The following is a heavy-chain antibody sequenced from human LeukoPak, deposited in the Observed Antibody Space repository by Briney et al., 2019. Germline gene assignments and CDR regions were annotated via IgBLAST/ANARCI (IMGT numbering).Heavy chain of an antibody. J-gene: IGHJ4*02. Sequence: ASVKVSCKASGGTFSSYAISWVRQAPGQGLGWMGGIIPIFGTANYAQKFQGRVTITADESTSTAYMELSSLRSEDTAVYYCARDSSSWYWSETGSVYFDYWGQGTLVTVSS. CDR2: IIPIFGTA. CDR3: ARDSSSWYWSETGSVYFDY. V-gene: IGHV1-69*13. CDR1: GGTFSSYA. D-gene: IGHD6-13*01.